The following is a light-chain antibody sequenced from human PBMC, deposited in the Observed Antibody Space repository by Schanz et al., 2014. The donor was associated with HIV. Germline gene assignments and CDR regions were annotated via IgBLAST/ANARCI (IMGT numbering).Light chain of an antibody. CDR3: SSYTTSSTLV. CDR2: DVT. CDR1: SGDVGRYDY. J-gene: IGLJ2*01. V-gene: IGLV2-14*03. Sequence: QSALTQPASVSGSLGQSITISCTGTSGDVGRYDYVSWYQQHPGQAPKLLIYDVTYRPSGISNRFSGSKSAYTASLTISGLQPEDEADYYCSSYTTSSTLVFGGGTKLT.